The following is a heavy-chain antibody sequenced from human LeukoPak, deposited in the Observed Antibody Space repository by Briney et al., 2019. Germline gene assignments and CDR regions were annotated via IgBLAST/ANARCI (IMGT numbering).Heavy chain of an antibody. J-gene: IGHJ4*02. Sequence: ASVKVSCKASGYTFTSYGISWVRQAPGQGLERMGWISAYNGNTNYAQKLQGRVTMTTDKSTSTASMELRSLRSDDTAVYYCARDLKGNYPPDYWGQGTLVTVSS. CDR3: ARDLKGNYPPDY. CDR2: ISAYNGNT. V-gene: IGHV1-18*01. D-gene: IGHD1-7*01. CDR1: GYTFTSYG.